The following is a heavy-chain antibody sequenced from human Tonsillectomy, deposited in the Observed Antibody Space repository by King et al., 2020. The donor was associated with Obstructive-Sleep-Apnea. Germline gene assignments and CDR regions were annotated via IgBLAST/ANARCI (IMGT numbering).Heavy chain of an antibody. CDR1: GFTFSNYA. CDR2: ISYDGSNK. D-gene: IGHD6-19*01. CDR3: ARVQYSSGHWYFDL. V-gene: IGHV3-30-3*01. Sequence: VQLVESGGGVVQSGRSLRLSCATSGFTFSNYAIHWVRQAPGKGLEWVAVISYDGSNKYYADSVKGRFSISRDNSKNTLYLQMSSLRAEDTAVYYCARVQYSSGHWYFDLWGRGTQVTVSS. J-gene: IGHJ2*01.